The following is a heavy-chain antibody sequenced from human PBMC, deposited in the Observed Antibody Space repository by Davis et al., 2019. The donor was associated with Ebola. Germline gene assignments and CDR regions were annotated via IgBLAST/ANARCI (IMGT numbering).Heavy chain of an antibody. D-gene: IGHD2-2*01. CDR1: GFTFSSYS. J-gene: IGHJ4*02. CDR3: ARGVVVVPYYFDY. Sequence: GESLKISCAASGFTFSSYSMNWVRQAPGKGLEWVSSISSSSSYIYYADSVKGRFTISRDNAKNSLYLQMNSLRAEDTAVYYCARGVVVVPYYFDYWGQGTLVTVSS. CDR2: ISSSSSYI. V-gene: IGHV3-21*01.